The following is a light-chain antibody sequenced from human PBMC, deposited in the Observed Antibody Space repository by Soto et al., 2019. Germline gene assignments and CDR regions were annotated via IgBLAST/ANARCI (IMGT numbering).Light chain of an antibody. J-gene: IGKJ3*01. V-gene: IGKV1-33*01. CDR2: DAS. CDR1: HDITSY. CDR3: QKCDYHPI. Sequence: DIQMTQSPSSLSASVGDRVTITCQASHDITSYFNWYQHKPGKAPKLLIYDASILEAGVPSRFSGSGSGTYFPFTISSLQPEDVATYYCQKCDYHPIFVPGTTVDFK.